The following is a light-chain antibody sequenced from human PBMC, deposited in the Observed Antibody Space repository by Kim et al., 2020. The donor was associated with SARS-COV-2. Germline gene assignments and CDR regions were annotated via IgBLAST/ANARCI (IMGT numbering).Light chain of an antibody. V-gene: IGKV3-20*01. Sequence: EIVLTQSPGTLSLSPGERATLSCRTSQSISSSYLGWYQQKPGQPPRLLIYAASSRATGIPDRFSGSGSGTDFTLTITRLDPEDFAVYYCQQYGSSLPWTFGQGTKVDIK. CDR3: QQYGSSLPWT. J-gene: IGKJ1*01. CDR2: AAS. CDR1: QSISSSY.